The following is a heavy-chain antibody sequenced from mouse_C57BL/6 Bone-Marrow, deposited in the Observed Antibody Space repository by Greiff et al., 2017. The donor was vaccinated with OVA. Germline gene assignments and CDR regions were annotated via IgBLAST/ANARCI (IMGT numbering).Heavy chain of an antibody. CDR1: GYTFTSYW. Sequence: QVQLQQPGAELVRPGSSVKLSCKASGYTFTSYWMHWVKQRPIQGLEWIGNIDPSDSETHYNQKFKDKATLTVDKSSSTAYMQLSSLTSEDSAVYYCARGDQGNYVGTWFAYWGQGTLVTVSA. CDR3: ARGDQGNYVGTWFAY. D-gene: IGHD2-1*01. CDR2: IDPSDSET. J-gene: IGHJ3*01. V-gene: IGHV1-52*01.